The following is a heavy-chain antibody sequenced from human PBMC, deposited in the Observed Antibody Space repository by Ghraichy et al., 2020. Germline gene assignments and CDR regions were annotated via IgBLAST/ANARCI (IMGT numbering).Heavy chain of an antibody. J-gene: IGHJ4*02. Sequence: SETLSLTCAVSGDSIRSHYWSWVRQPPGKGLEWIGFMYYSGITNYSPSLKSRVTMSVDTSKNQFSLRLSSVTAADTAVYYCASLSYHILTDYYFDYWGQGTLVTVSS. CDR2: MYYSGIT. V-gene: IGHV4-59*11. CDR3: ASLSYHILTDYYFDY. CDR1: GDSIRSHY. D-gene: IGHD3-9*01.